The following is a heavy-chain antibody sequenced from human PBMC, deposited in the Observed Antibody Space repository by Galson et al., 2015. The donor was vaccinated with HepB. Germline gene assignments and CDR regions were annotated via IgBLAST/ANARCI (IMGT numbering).Heavy chain of an antibody. J-gene: IGHJ3*02. CDR2: INPSGGST. Sequence: SVKVSCKASGYTFTSYSMHWVRQAPGQGLEWMGIINPSGGSTYYAQKFQGRVTMTRDTSTSTVYMELSSLRSEDTAVYYCARDDYGGNGNNDAFDIWGQGTMVTVSS. V-gene: IGHV1-46*01. D-gene: IGHD4-23*01. CDR3: ARDDYGGNGNNDAFDI. CDR1: GYTFTSYS.